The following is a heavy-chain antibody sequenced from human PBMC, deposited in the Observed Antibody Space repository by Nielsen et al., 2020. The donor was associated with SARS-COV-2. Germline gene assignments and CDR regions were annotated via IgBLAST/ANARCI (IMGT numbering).Heavy chain of an antibody. J-gene: IGHJ6*02. CDR2: IRYDGSNK. CDR1: GFTFGSYG. D-gene: IGHD4-23*01. Sequence: LSLTCAASGFTFGSYGMHWVRQAPGKGLEWVAFIRYDGSNKYYADSVKGRFTISRDNSKNTLYLQMNSLRAEDTAVYYCAKWGSYGGKGVGGMDVWGQGTTVTVSS. CDR3: AKWGSYGGKGVGGMDV. V-gene: IGHV3-30*02.